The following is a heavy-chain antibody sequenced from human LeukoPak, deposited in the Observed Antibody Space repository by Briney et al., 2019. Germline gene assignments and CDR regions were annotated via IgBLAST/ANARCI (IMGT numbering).Heavy chain of an antibody. D-gene: IGHD3-10*01. CDR3: AKEGGDVLLWFGELLPRIYFDY. CDR2: ISGSGGST. Sequence: GGSLRLSCAASGFTFSSYAMSWVRQAPGKGLEWVSAISGSGGSTYYADPVKGRFTISRDNSKNTLYLQMNSLRAEDTAVYYCAKEGGDVLLWFGELLPRIYFDYWGQGTLVTVSS. V-gene: IGHV3-23*01. CDR1: GFTFSSYA. J-gene: IGHJ4*02.